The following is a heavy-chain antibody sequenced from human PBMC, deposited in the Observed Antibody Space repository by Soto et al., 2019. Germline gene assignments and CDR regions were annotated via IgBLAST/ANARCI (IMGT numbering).Heavy chain of an antibody. CDR3: ARALEEQLGGPNWFDP. J-gene: IGHJ5*02. V-gene: IGHV1-18*01. D-gene: IGHD6-13*01. CDR2: ISAYNGNT. CDR1: GYTFTSYG. Sequence: ASVKVSCKASGYTFTSYGISWVRQAPGQGLEWMGWISAYNGNTNYAQKLQGRVTMTTDTSTSTAYMELRSLRSDDTAVYYCARALEEQLGGPNWFDPWGHGTLVTVSS.